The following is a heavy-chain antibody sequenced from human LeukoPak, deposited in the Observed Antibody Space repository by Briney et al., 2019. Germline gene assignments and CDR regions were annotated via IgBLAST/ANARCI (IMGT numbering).Heavy chain of an antibody. Sequence: SETLSLTCTVSGGSISSYYWSWIRLPAGKGLEWIGRIYTSRSTNYNPSLKSRVTMSVDTSKNQFSLKLSSVTAADTGVYYCAKLGDIVVVPAAIEMGYYYYGMDVWGQGTTVTVSS. V-gene: IGHV4-4*07. CDR2: IYTSRST. J-gene: IGHJ6*02. CDR1: GGSISSYY. D-gene: IGHD2-2*01. CDR3: AKLGDIVVVPAAIEMGYYYYGMDV.